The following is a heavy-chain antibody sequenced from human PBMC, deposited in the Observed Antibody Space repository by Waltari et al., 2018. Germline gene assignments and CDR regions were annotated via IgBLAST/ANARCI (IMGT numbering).Heavy chain of an antibody. J-gene: IGHJ4*02. CDR2: IIPIFGTA. CDR3: AGGVVATDIDY. V-gene: IGHV1-69*05. CDR1: GGTFSSYA. D-gene: IGHD5-12*01. Sequence: QVQLVQSGAEVKKPGSSVKVSCKASGGTFSSYAISWVRQAPGQGREWMGGIIPIFGTANYAQKFQGRGTITTDESTSTAYMERSSLRSEDTAVYYCAGGVVATDIDYWGQGTLVTVSS.